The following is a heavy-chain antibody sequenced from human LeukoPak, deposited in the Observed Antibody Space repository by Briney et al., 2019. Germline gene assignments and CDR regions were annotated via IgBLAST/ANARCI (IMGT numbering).Heavy chain of an antibody. CDR3: ARDRRIIMVRGVIFGLVED. J-gene: IGHJ4*02. CDR2: INPNSGGT. Sequence: ASVKVSCKASGYTFTGYYMHWVRQAPGQGLEWMGWINPNSGGTNYAQKFQGRVTMTRDTSISTAYMELSRLRSDDTAVYYCARDRRIIMVRGVIFGLVEDWGQGTLVTVSS. CDR1: GYTFTGYY. V-gene: IGHV1-2*02. D-gene: IGHD3-10*01.